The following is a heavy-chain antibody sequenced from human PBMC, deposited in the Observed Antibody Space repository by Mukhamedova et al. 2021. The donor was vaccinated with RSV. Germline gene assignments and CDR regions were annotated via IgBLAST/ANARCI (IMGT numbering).Heavy chain of an antibody. Sequence: YSPSFQGQVTISADKSISTAYLQWSSLKASDTAMYYCARAGIAVAGYNWFDPWGQGTLVTVSS. D-gene: IGHD6-19*01. CDR3: ARAGIAVAGYNWFDP. J-gene: IGHJ5*02. V-gene: IGHV5-51*01.